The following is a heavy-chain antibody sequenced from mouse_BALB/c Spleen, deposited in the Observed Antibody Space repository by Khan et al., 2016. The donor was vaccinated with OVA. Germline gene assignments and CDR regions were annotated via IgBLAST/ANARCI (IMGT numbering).Heavy chain of an antibody. CDR3: ARDFHYYGSRGALDY. CDR1: GYTFTGYS. CDR2: ISPSNAYT. D-gene: IGHD1-1*01. V-gene: IGHV1-4*01. J-gene: IGHJ4*01. Sequence: QMQLEESGAELARPGASVKMSCKASGYTFTGYSMHWIKQRPGQGLEWIGYISPSNAYTNYNQKFKDKATLTADKSSSTAYMQLSCLTSEDSAVYYCARDFHYYGSRGALDYWGQGTSVTVSS.